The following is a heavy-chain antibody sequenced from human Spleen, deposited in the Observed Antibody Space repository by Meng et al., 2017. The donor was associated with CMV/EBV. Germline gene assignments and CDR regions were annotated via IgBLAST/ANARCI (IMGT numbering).Heavy chain of an antibody. D-gene: IGHD2-2*01. Sequence: GESLKISCAASGFTFSRYWMAWVRQAPGKGLEWVANINEDGSEKYYGDSVKGRFTISRDNTENSLSLQMNSLRAEDTAVYYCAPQGSSSTSTWGQGTLVTVSS. CDR3: APQGSSSTST. V-gene: IGHV3-7*01. CDR2: INEDGSEK. J-gene: IGHJ4*02. CDR1: GFTFSRYW.